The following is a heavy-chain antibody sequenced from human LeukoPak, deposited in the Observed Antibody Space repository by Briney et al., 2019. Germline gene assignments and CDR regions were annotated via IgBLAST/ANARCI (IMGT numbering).Heavy chain of an antibody. CDR3: ARDGPSSTGRFDP. V-gene: IGHV1-2*02. CDR2: INPNSGGT. D-gene: IGHD2-2*01. CDR1: GYTFTGYY. J-gene: IGHJ5*02. Sequence: ASVKVSCKPSGYTFTGYYMHWVRQAPGQGLEWMGWINPNSGGTNYAQKFQGRVTMTRDTPISTAYMELSRLRSDDTAVYYCARDGPSSTGRFDPWGQGTLVTVSS.